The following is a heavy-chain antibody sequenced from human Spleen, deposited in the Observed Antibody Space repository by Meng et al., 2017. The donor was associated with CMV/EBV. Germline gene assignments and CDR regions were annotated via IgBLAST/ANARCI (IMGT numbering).Heavy chain of an antibody. CDR2: IYPGDSDT. Sequence: GESLKISCKGSGYTFTNHWIGWVRQMPGKGLEWMGIIYPGDSDTRYSPSFQGQVTISADKSISTAYLQWSSLKASDTAIYYCARHKASAVPADYWGQGTLVTVSS. CDR3: ARHKASAVPADY. D-gene: IGHD3-10*01. V-gene: IGHV5-51*01. J-gene: IGHJ4*02. CDR1: GYTFTNHW.